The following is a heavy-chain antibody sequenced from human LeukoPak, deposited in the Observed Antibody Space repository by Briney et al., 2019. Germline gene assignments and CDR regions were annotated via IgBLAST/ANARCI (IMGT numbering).Heavy chain of an antibody. CDR3: ARGRSYDFWSGYYY. J-gene: IGHJ4*02. V-gene: IGHV4-59*12. D-gene: IGHD3-3*01. CDR1: GGSISSYY. CDR2: IYYSGST. Sequence: PSETLSLTCTVSGGSISSYYWSWIRQPPGKGLEWIGYIYYSGSTNYNPSLKSRVTISVDTSKNQFSLKLSSVTAADTAVYYCARGRSYDFWSGYYYWGQGTLVTVSS.